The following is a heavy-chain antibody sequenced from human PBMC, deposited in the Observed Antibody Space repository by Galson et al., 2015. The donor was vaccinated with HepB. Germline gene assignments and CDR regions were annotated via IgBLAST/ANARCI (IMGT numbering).Heavy chain of an antibody. V-gene: IGHV6-1*01. Sequence: CAISGDSVSSTSAGWNWIRQSPSRGLEWLGRTYYRSKWYNDYAESLKRRISINPDTSRNQFSLQLSSVTPEDTAMYYCARETSRYNYNKVRYQGRYFYYYGLDVWGQGTTVTVSS. CDR3: ARETSRYNYNKVRYQGRYFYYYGLDV. CDR1: GDSVSSTSAG. CDR2: TYYRSKWYN. D-gene: IGHD5-18*01. J-gene: IGHJ6*02.